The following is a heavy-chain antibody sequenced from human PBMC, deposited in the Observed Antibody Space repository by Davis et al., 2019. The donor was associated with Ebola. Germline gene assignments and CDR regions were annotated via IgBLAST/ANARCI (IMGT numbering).Heavy chain of an antibody. CDR3: ARSHYGSGSYYPLFDY. Sequence: MPSETLSLTCTVSGGSISSYYWSWIRQPPGKGLEWIGEINYSGSTNYNPSLKSRVTISVDTSKNQFSLKLSSVTAADTAVYYCARSHYGSGSYYPLFDYWGQGTLVTVSS. V-gene: IGHV4-34*01. D-gene: IGHD3-10*01. J-gene: IGHJ4*02. CDR2: INYSGST. CDR1: GGSISSYY.